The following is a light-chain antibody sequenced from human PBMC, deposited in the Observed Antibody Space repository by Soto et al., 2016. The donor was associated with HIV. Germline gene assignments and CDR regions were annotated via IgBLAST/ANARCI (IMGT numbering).Light chain of an antibody. CDR3: QQFNTYPLT. CDR1: QGISSY. CDR2: AAS. J-gene: IGKJ3*01. V-gene: IGKV1-9*01. Sequence: DIQLTQSPSFLSASVGDRVTITCRASQGISSYLAWYQQRPGKAPKLLIYAASTLETGVPSRFSGSGSGTDFTLTISSLHPEDFATYYCQQFNTYPLTFGPGTKVDI.